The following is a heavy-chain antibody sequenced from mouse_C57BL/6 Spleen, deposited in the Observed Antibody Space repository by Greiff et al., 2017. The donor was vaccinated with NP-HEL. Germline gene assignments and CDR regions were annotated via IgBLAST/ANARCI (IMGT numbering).Heavy chain of an antibody. CDR2: IDPENGDT. D-gene: IGHD2-1*01. Sequence: EVQLQQSGAELVRPGASVKLSCTASGFNIKDDYMHWVKQRPEQGLEWIGWIDPENGDTEYASKFQGKATITADTSSNTAYLQLSSLTSEDTAVYYCTTRDYGNSFAYWGQGTLVTVSA. V-gene: IGHV14-4*01. CDR3: TTRDYGNSFAY. J-gene: IGHJ3*01. CDR1: GFNIKDDY.